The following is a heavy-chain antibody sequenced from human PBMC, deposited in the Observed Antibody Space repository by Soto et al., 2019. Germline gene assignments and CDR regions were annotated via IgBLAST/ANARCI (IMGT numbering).Heavy chain of an antibody. CDR2: IYYSGNT. J-gene: IGHJ5*01. CDR1: GDSVTRGDYY. Sequence: SETLSLTCTVSGDSVTRGDYYWSWIRQPPGKGLEWIGYIYYSGNTNYSPSLKSRVAISLDTSHNQFSLKLSSVTAADTAVYFCARIPVYTYMTYWFDPWGQGTLVTVSA. D-gene: IGHD1-20*01. V-gene: IGHV4-61*08. CDR3: ARIPVYTYMTYWFDP.